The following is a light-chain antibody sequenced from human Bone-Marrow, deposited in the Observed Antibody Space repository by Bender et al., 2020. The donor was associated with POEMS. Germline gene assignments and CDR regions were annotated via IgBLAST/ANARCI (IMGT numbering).Light chain of an antibody. J-gene: IGLJ3*02. CDR1: SSDVGAYNY. Sequence: QSALTQPASVSGSPGQSITISCTGTSSDVGAYNYVSWYQQHPGKAPKLMIYHVTSRPSGISNRFSGSKSGNTASLTISGLQAEDEADYYCTSYTISPLFWVFGGGTKLTVL. CDR2: HVT. CDR3: TSYTISPLFWV. V-gene: IGLV2-14*03.